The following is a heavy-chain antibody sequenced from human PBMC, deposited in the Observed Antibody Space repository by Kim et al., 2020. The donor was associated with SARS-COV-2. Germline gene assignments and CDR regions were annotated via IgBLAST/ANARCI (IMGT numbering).Heavy chain of an antibody. V-gene: IGHV4-39*01. CDR1: GGSISSSSYY. J-gene: IGHJ6*02. CDR3: ARHRLRSGWYDNGMDV. CDR2: IYYSGST. D-gene: IGHD6-19*01. Sequence: SETLSLTCTVSGGSISSSSYYWGLIRQPPGKGLDWIGSIYYSGSTYYNPSLKSRVTISVDTSKNQFSLKLSSVTAADTAVYYCARHRLRSGWYDNGMDVWGQGTTVTVSS.